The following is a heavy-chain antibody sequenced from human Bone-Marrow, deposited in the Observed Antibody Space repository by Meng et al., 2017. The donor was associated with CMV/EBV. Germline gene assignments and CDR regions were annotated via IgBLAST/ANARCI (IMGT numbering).Heavy chain of an antibody. CDR3: TRDNNWGPDY. J-gene: IGHJ4*02. D-gene: IGHD7-27*01. CDR1: GYTFTAHY. Sequence: ASVKVSCKAYGYTFTAHYFHWVRQVPGQGLEWMGWIHPHRGDTNYAQQFQGRVTLTRDTSINTGYMELTRLTADDTAVYYCTRDNNWGPDYWGQGTLVTVSS. CDR2: IHPHRGDT. V-gene: IGHV1-2*02.